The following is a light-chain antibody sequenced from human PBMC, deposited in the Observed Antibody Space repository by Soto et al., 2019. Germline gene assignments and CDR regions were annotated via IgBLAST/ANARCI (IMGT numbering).Light chain of an antibody. V-gene: IGKV1-8*01. CDR3: QQYYSYPPT. Sequence: AIRMTQSPSSFSASTGDRVTITCRASQGISSYLAWYQQKPGKAPKLLIYAASTLQSGVPSRFSGSGSGTDFTHTISCLQSEDFATYYCQQYYSYPPTFGPGTKVDIK. CDR2: AAS. J-gene: IGKJ3*01. CDR1: QGISSY.